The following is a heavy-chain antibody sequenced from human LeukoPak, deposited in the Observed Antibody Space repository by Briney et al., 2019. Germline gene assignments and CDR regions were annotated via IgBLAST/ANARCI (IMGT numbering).Heavy chain of an antibody. CDR1: GFTLNSNA. J-gene: IGHJ4*02. CDR2: IIRIGVTT. D-gene: IGHD2-2*01. CDR3: AKEEVPNDY. V-gene: IGHV3-23*01. Sequence: PGGSLRLSCAVSGFTLNSNAMCWVRQAPGKGLEWVSAIIRIGVTTYYADSVEGRFTISRATSKNTLYLQMNTLRPEDTAVYYCAKEEVPNDYWGQGTLVTVPS.